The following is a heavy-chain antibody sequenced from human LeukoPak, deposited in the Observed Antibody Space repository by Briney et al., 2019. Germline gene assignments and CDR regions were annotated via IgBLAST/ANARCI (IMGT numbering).Heavy chain of an antibody. Sequence: GGSLRLSCAASGFTFSSYSMNWVRQAPGKGLEWVSSISSSSSYIYYADSVKGRFTISRDNAKNSLYLQMNSLRAEDTAVYYCARDSRVHGDFDYWGQGTLVTVSS. CDR1: GFTFSSYS. CDR3: ARDSRVHGDFDY. J-gene: IGHJ4*02. CDR2: ISSSSSYI. D-gene: IGHD1-1*01. V-gene: IGHV3-21*01.